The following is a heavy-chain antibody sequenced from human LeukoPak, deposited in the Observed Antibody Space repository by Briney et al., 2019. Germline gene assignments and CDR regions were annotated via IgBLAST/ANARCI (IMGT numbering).Heavy chain of an antibody. Sequence: ASVKVSCKVSGYTLTELSMHWVRQAPGKGLEWMGIINPSGGSTSYAQKFQGRVTMTRDMSTSTVYMELSSLRSEDTAVYYCAVQGGRSRIVVVPAAPGSWFDPWGQGTLVTVSS. V-gene: IGHV1-46*01. D-gene: IGHD2-2*01. CDR2: INPSGGST. J-gene: IGHJ5*02. CDR1: GYTLTELS. CDR3: AVQGGRSRIVVVPAAPGSWFDP.